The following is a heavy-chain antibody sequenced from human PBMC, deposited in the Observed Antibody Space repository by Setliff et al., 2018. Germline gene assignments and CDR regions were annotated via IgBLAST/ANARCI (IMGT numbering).Heavy chain of an antibody. CDR2: INHSGST. J-gene: IGHJ4*02. Sequence: KPSETLSLTCAVYGGSFSGYYWSWIRQPPGKGLEWIGEINHSGSTNYNPSLKSRVTISADTSKNQFSLKLKSVTAADTAVYYCARAPGRNIRGDYWGQGALVTSPQ. CDR3: ARAPGRNIRGDY. D-gene: IGHD3-10*01. V-gene: IGHV4-34*01. CDR1: GGSFSGYY.